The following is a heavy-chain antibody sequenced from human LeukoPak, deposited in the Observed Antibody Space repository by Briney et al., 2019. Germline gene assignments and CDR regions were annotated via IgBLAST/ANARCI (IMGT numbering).Heavy chain of an antibody. J-gene: IGHJ4*02. Sequence: PGRSLRLSCAASGFTFSSYGMQWVRQAPGKGLEWVAVISYDGSNKYYADSVKGRFTISRDKYKNTLDLQMNSLRAEYTAVYYCAKLWVTNNNDYWGQGTLVTVSS. CDR3: AKLWVTNNNDY. CDR2: ISYDGSNK. CDR1: GFTFSSYG. D-gene: IGHD5-18*01. V-gene: IGHV3-30*18.